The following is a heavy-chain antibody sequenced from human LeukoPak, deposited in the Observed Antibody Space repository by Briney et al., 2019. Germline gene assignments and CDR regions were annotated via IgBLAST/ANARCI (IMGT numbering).Heavy chain of an antibody. V-gene: IGHV4-61*02. J-gene: IGHJ5*02. D-gene: IGHD3-22*01. CDR1: GGSISSGSYY. Sequence: PSQTLSLTCTVSGGSISSGSYYWSWIRQPAGKGLEWIGRIYTSGSTNYNPSLKSRVTISEDTSKNQFSLKLSSVTAADTAVYYCARGGDDSSGYYPNWFDPWGQGTLVTVSS. CDR3: ARGGDDSSGYYPNWFDP. CDR2: IYTSGST.